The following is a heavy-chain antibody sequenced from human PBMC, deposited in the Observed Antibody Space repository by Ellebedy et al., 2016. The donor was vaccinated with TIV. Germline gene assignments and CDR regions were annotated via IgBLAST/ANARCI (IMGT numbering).Heavy chain of an antibody. D-gene: IGHD1-1*01. CDR2: INTNTGNP. V-gene: IGHV7-4-1*02. CDR3: ARDSRYNWNDWDYYHMDV. CDR1: GYTFTAYP. Sequence: ASVKVSCKASGYTFTAYPMNWVRQAPGQGLEWLGWINTNTGNPTYSQGFRGQFVFSLDTSVSTAYLEISGLRAEDTAVYYCARDSRYNWNDWDYYHMDVWGKGTTVIVSS. J-gene: IGHJ6*03.